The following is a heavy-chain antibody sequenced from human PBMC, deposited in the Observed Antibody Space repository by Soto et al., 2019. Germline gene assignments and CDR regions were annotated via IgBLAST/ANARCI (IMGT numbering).Heavy chain of an antibody. V-gene: IGHV1-3*01. CDR3: ARDQGAVAGYYYYYGMDV. Sequence: GASVKVSCKASGYTFTSYAMHWVRQAPGQRLEWMGWINAGNGNTKYSQKFQGRVTITRDTSASTAYMELSSLRSEDTAVYYCARDQGAVAGYYYYYGMDVWGQGTTVTVSS. CDR1: GYTFTSYA. J-gene: IGHJ6*02. D-gene: IGHD6-19*01. CDR2: INAGNGNT.